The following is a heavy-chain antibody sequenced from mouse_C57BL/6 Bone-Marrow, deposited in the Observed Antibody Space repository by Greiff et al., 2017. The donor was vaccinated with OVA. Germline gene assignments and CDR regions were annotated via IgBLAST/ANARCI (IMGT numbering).Heavy chain of an antibody. J-gene: IGHJ3*01. V-gene: IGHV5-4*01. CDR2: ISDGGSYT. Sequence: EVKLQESGGGLVKPGGSLKLSCAASGFTFSSYAMSWVRQTPEKRLEWVANISDGGSYTYYPDNVKGRFTISRDNAKNNLYLQMSHLKSEDTAMYYCAKDRGVFAYWGQGTLVTVSA. CDR3: AKDRGVFAY. CDR1: GFTFSSYA.